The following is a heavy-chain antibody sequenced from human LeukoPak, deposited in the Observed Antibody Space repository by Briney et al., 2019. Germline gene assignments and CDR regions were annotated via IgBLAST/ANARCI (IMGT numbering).Heavy chain of an antibody. J-gene: IGHJ3*02. CDR2: ISSDGSST. CDR3: ASLRDIVVVPADAFDI. D-gene: IGHD2-2*01. V-gene: IGHV3-74*01. CDR1: GFTFSSYW. Sequence: GGSLRLSCAASGFTFSSYWIHWVRQAPGKRLVWVSRISSDGSSTSFADSVKGRFTISRDNAKNSLYLQMNSLRAEDTAVYYCASLRDIVVVPADAFDIWGQGTMVTVSS.